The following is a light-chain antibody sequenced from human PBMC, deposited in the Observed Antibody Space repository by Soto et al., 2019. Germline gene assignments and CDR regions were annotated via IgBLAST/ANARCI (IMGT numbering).Light chain of an antibody. J-gene: IGKJ4*01. V-gene: IGKV3-15*01. CDR3: QQYNDWPALT. CDR1: QSINSN. CDR2: DAS. Sequence: EIVMTQSPATLSVSPGERATLSCRASQSINSNLAWYQQKPGQAPRLLIYDASTRATTIPARFSGSGSGTEFTLTISSLQSEDFAVYYCQQYNDWPALTFGGGTKVEIK.